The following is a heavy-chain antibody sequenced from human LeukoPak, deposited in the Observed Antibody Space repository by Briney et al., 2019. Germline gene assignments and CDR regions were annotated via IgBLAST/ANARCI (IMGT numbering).Heavy chain of an antibody. D-gene: IGHD2-15*01. J-gene: IGHJ6*03. Sequence: SETLSLTCTVSGGSISSYYWSWIRQPPGKGLEWIGYIYYSGSTNYNPSLKSRVTISVDTSKNQFSLKLSSVTAADTAVYYCARVADIDYYYMNVWGKGTTVTVSS. CDR3: ARVADIDYYYMNV. V-gene: IGHV4-59*01. CDR2: IYYSGST. CDR1: GGSISSYY.